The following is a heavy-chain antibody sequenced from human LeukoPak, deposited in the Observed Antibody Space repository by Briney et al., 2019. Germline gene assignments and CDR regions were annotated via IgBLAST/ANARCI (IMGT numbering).Heavy chain of an antibody. Sequence: SETLSPTCSVPGASLIGFFRNWVRQTPEKGLEWIGYVSHRGATTSNPTLKCRVSITTDTSKSQISLTMTSVTAADSALYYCARDRRGSFSTFDISGPRT. CDR2: VSHRGAT. J-gene: IGHJ3*02. D-gene: IGHD1-26*01. V-gene: IGHV4-59*01. CDR3: ARDRRGSFSTFDI. CDR1: GASLIGFF.